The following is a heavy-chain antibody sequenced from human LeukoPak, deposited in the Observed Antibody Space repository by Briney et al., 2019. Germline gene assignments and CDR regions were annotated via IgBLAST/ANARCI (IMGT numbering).Heavy chain of an antibody. D-gene: IGHD6-13*01. CDR2: IQYDGSNK. CDR1: GFTFSTYG. Sequence: PGGSLRLSCAASGFTFSTYGMHWVRQAPGKGLEWVTFIQYDGSNKYYADSVKGRFTISRDNAKKSLYLQMNNLRAEDTAVYYCARVYSSSWYFGYLYIDVWGNGTTVTVSS. V-gene: IGHV3-30*02. J-gene: IGHJ6*03. CDR3: ARVYSSSWYFGYLYIDV.